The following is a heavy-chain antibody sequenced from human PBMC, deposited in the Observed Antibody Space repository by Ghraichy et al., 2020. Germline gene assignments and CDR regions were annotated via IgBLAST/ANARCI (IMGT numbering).Heavy chain of an antibody. CDR1: GGSFSGYY. V-gene: IGHV4-34*01. J-gene: IGHJ4*02. D-gene: IGHD5-12*01. CDR3: ASRYSGYDFDRYYFDY. Sequence: SEPLSLTCAVYGGSFSGYYWSWIRQPPGKGLEWIGEINHSGSTNYNPSLKSRVTISVDTSKNQFSLKLSSVTAADTAVYYCASRYSGYDFDRYYFDYWGQGTLVTVSS. CDR2: INHSGST.